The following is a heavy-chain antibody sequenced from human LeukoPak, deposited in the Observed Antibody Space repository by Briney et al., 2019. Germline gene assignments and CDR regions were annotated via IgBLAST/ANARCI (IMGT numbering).Heavy chain of an antibody. CDR1: GFTFSSYA. D-gene: IGHD3-10*01. V-gene: IGHV3-23*01. Sequence: GGSLRLSRAASGFTFSSYAMSWVRQAPGKGLEWVSAISGSGGSTYYADSVKGRFTISRDNSKNTLYLQMNSLRAEDTAVYYCAKDSAYGSGSYHFDYWGQGTLVTVSS. J-gene: IGHJ4*02. CDR3: AKDSAYGSGSYHFDY. CDR2: ISGSGGST.